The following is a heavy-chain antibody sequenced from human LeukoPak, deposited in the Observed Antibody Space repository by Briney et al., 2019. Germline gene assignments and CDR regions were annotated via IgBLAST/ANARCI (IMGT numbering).Heavy chain of an antibody. V-gene: IGHV1-18*01. Sequence: ASVKVSCKASGYIFTSYGISWVRQAPGQGLEWMGWISVYNDNKNYAQKFQGRVTMTTDPSTSTAHMELRSLRSDDTAVCYCARDNDYVWGSYRYPGYWGQGTLVTVPS. CDR3: ARDNDYVWGSYRYPGY. CDR2: ISVYNDNK. J-gene: IGHJ4*02. CDR1: GYIFTSYG. D-gene: IGHD3-16*02.